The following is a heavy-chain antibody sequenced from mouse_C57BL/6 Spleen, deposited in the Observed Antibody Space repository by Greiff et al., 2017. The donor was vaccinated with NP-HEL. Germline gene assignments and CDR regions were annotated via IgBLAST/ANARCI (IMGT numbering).Heavy chain of an antibody. V-gene: IGHV1-80*01. CDR1: GYAFSSYW. Sequence: VQLQQSGAELVKPGASVKISCKASGYAFSSYWMNWVKQRPGKGLEWIGQIYPGDGDTNYNGTFKGKATLTADKSSSTAYMQLSSLTSEDSAVYFCATPNWDAGFAYWGQGTLVTVSA. D-gene: IGHD4-1*01. J-gene: IGHJ3*01. CDR2: IYPGDGDT. CDR3: ATPNWDAGFAY.